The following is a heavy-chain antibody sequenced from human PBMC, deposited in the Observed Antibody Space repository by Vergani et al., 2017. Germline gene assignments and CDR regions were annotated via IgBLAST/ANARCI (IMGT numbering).Heavy chain of an antibody. D-gene: IGHD3-22*01. CDR2: ISSSSSTI. CDR1: GFTFSSYS. V-gene: IGHV3-48*01. Sequence: EVQLVASGGGLVQRGGSLRLSCAASGFTFSSYSMNWVRQAPGKGLEWVSYISSSSSTIYYADSVKGRFTISRDNAKNSLYLQMNSLRAEDTAVYYCARDWSTYYDSGWFDPWGQGTLVTVSS. J-gene: IGHJ5*02. CDR3: ARDWSTYYDSGWFDP.